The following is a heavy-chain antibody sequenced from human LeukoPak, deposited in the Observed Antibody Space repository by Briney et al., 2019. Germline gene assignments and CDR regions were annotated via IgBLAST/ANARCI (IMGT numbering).Heavy chain of an antibody. CDR2: IYYSGST. CDR3: ARGQEGVRGLYFDY. Sequence: SETLSLTCTVSGGSISSSSYYWGWIRQPPGKGLEWIGSIYYSGSTYYNPSLKSRVTISVDTSKNQFSLKLSSVTAADTAVYYCARGQEGVRGLYFDYWGQGTLVTVSS. J-gene: IGHJ4*02. V-gene: IGHV4-39*01. D-gene: IGHD2-2*01. CDR1: GGSISSSSYY.